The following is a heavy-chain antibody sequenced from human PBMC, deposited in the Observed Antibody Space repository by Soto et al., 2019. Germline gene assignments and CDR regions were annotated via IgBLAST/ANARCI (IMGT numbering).Heavy chain of an antibody. CDR2: IYYSGST. Sequence: QVQLQESGPGLVKPSETLSLTCTVSGGSISSYYWSWIRQPPGTGLEWIGYIYYSGSTNYNPSLKSRVTISVDTSKIQFSLELSAVTAADTAVYYCARGDYYMDVWGKGTTVTVSS. CDR1: GGSISSYY. CDR3: ARGDYYMDV. V-gene: IGHV4-59*01. J-gene: IGHJ6*03.